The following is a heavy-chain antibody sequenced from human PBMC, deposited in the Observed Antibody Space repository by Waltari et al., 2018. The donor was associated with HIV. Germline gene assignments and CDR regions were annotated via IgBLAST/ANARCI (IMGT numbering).Heavy chain of an antibody. V-gene: IGHV4-30-4*01. D-gene: IGHD3-3*01. CDR1: GGSITSGDYY. CDR3: VRGSSRFYSSSLGYFDF. Sequence: QVLLQESGPGLVKPSQTLSLACTVSGGSITSGDYYWSWVRRPPGKGLEWIGYISQSWRTDYNPSLRSRVSMSGDTSKNQFSLRLRSVTAADTAMYYCVRGSSRFYSSSLGYFDFWGQGTPVTVSS. J-gene: IGHJ4*02. CDR2: ISQSWRT.